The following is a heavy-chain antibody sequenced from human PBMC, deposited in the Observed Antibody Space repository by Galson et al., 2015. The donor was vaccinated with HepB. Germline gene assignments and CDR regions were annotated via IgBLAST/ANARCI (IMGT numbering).Heavy chain of an antibody. D-gene: IGHD4-23*01. V-gene: IGHV4-59*01. J-gene: IGHJ4*02. CDR3: ASVTGGTFDY. CDR2: IYYSGST. CDR1: GGSISSYY. Sequence: TLSLTCTVSGGSISSYYWSWIRQPPGKGLEWIGYIYYSGSTNYNPSLKSRATISVDTSKNQFSLKLSSVTAADTAVYYCASVTGGTFDYWGQGTLVTVSS.